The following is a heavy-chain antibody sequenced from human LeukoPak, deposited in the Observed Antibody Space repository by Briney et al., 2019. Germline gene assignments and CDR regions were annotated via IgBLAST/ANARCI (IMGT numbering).Heavy chain of an antibody. CDR1: GFTFSSYG. J-gene: IGHJ4*02. D-gene: IGHD5-24*01. Sequence: GGSLRLSCAASGFTFSSYGMHWVRQAPGKGLEWVAVISYDGSNKYYADSVKGRFTISRDNAKNSLYLQMNSLRAEDTAVYYCARVRRDGYSGGLDYWGQGTLVTVSS. CDR2: ISYDGSNK. V-gene: IGHV3-30*03. CDR3: ARVRRDGYSGGLDY.